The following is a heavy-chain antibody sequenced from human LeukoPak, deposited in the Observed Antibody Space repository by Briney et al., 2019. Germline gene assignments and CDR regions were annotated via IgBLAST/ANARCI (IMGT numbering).Heavy chain of an antibody. CDR2: INTGGSST. CDR1: GFTFSSYW. D-gene: IGHD3-10*01. J-gene: IGHJ4*02. CDR3: ARAPGSISIY. Sequence: GGSLRLSCAASGFTFSSYWMRWVRQAPGKGLVWVSRINTGGSSTGYADYVKGRFTIPSADAKSTLYLQMNSLRAEDTAVYYCARAPGSISIYWGQGTLVTVSS. V-gene: IGHV3-74*01.